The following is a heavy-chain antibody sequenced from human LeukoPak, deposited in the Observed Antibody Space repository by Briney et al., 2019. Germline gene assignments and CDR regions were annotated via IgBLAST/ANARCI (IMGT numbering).Heavy chain of an antibody. CDR1: GVIFSRDR. J-gene: IGHJ4*02. CDR3: ARDLGGWAPQCYFDY. CDR2: ISTSSNTI. D-gene: IGHD6-19*01. Sequence: GGTLRLSCVASGVIFSRDRMNCGREAPGKGLEWVSYISTSSNTIYYADSMKGRFTIARDNAKTSLYLQMNSLTAEDTAVYYCARDLGGWAPQCYFDYWGQGTLVTVSS. V-gene: IGHV3-48*04.